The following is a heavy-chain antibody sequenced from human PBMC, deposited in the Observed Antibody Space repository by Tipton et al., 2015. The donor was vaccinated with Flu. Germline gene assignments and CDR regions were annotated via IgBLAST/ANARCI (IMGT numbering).Heavy chain of an antibody. CDR1: GGPFSSYA. D-gene: IGHD3-22*01. CDR3: ARDEHDSSGYYFYYGMDV. Sequence: QLVQSGAEVKKPGSSVKVSCKASGGPFSSYAISWVRQAPGQGLEWMGGIIPIFGTANYAQKFQGRVTITADESTSTAYMELSSLRSEDTAVYYCARDEHDSSGYYFYYGMDVWGQGTTVTVSS. CDR2: IIPIFGTA. V-gene: IGHV1-69*01. J-gene: IGHJ6*02.